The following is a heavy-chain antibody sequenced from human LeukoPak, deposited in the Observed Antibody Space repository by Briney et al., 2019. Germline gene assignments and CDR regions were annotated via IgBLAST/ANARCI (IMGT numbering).Heavy chain of an antibody. CDR3: ARLPGLLWFGESPAAWFDP. CDR1: GYSFTSYW. V-gene: IGHV5-51*01. Sequence: GESLKISCKASGYSFTSYWIGWVRRMPGKGPEWMGIIYPGDSDTRYSPSFQGQVTISADKSISTAYLQWSSLKASDTAMYYCARLPGLLWFGESPAAWFDPWGQGTLVTVSS. CDR2: IYPGDSDT. D-gene: IGHD3-10*01. J-gene: IGHJ5*02.